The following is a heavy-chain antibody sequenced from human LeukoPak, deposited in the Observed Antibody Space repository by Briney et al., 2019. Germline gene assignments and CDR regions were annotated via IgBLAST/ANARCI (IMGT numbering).Heavy chain of an antibody. V-gene: IGHV4-31*03. D-gene: IGHD2-21*01. CDR3: ARRAAIENYFDF. CDR2: IYYSGST. Sequence: PSETLSLTCTVSGGSISSGGYYWSWIRQHPGKGLEWIGYIYYSGSTYYNPSLKSRVTISVDTSKNQFSLKLSSVTAVDTAVYYCARRAAIENYFDFWGQGTLVTVSS. CDR1: GGSISSGGYY. J-gene: IGHJ4*02.